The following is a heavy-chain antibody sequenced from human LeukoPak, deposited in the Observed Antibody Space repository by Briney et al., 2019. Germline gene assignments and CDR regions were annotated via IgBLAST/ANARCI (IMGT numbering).Heavy chain of an antibody. Sequence: EASVKVSRKASGYTFTGYYMHWVRQAPGQGLEWMGWINPNSGGTNYAQKFQGRVTMTRDTSISTAYMELSRLRSDDTAVYYCARASPTVVTFDYWGQGTLVTVSS. J-gene: IGHJ4*02. CDR2: INPNSGGT. V-gene: IGHV1-2*02. CDR1: GYTFTGYY. D-gene: IGHD4-23*01. CDR3: ARASPTVVTFDY.